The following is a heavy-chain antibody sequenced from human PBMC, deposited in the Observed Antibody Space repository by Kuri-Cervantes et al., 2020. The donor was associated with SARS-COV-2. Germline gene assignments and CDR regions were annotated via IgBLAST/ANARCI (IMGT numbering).Heavy chain of an antibody. CDR2: INPNSGGT. D-gene: IGHD3-9*01. CDR3: ARDRGYDILTGYYSFDY. Sequence: ASVKVSCKASGYTFTGYYTHWVRQAPGQGLEWMGWINPNSGGTNYAQKFQGWVTMTRDTSISTAYMELSRLRSDDTAVYYCARDRGYDILTGYYSFDYWGQGTLVTVSS. V-gene: IGHV1-2*04. J-gene: IGHJ4*02. CDR1: GYTFTGYY.